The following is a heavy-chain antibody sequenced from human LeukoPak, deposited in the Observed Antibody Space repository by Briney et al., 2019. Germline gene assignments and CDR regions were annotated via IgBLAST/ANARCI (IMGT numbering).Heavy chain of an antibody. CDR3: AQVYGSASGESIRF. D-gene: IGHD3-10*01. CDR2: IRYDGSDK. CDR1: GFTFSSYN. Sequence: PGGSLGLSCAASGFTFSSYNIHWVRQAPGKGLEWVAHIRYDGSDKSYADSVKGRFTVSRDNSKNTLYLHMTSLRSEDTAVYYCAQVYGSASGESIRFWGQGTLVTVSS. J-gene: IGHJ4*02. V-gene: IGHV3-30*02.